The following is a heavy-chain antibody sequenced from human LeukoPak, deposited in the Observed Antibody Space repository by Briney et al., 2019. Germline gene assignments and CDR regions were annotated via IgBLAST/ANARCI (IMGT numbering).Heavy chain of an antibody. Sequence: SETLSLTCTVSGGSISSYYWSWIRQPAGKGLEWIGRIYTSGSTNYNPSLKSRVTMSVDTSKNQFSLKLSSVTAADTAVYYCARAQSSIAARRGGYYYYYMDVWGKGTTVTVSS. CDR1: GGSISSYY. J-gene: IGHJ6*03. D-gene: IGHD6-6*01. CDR2: IYTSGST. V-gene: IGHV4-4*07. CDR3: ARAQSSIAARRGGYYYYYMDV.